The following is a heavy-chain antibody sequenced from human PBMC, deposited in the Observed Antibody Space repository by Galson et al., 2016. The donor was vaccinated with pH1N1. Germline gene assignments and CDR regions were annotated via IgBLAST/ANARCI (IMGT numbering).Heavy chain of an antibody. CDR3: ARGGGTYYQTYWYFNL. CDR1: GDIFINYP. CDR2: IMPIFDKP. D-gene: IGHD3-22*01. V-gene: IGHV1-69*05. J-gene: IGHJ2*01. Sequence: SVKVSCKASGDIFINYPISWVRQAPGQGLEWMGGIMPIFDKPTSAQKFQGRVTITTDKSTSTTYMVLSSLRSEDTAVYYCARGGGTYYQTYWYFNLWGRGTLVTVSS.